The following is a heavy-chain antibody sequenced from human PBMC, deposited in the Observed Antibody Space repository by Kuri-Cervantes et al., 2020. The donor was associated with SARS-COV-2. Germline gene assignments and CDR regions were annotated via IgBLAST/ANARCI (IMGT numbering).Heavy chain of an antibody. Sequence: GESLKISCAASGFTFSSYAMSWVRQAPGKGLEWVSAISGSGETTHYADSVKGRFTISRDNSKTTLYLQMNSLRAEDTAVYYCAKDLCSSTSCSTYDAFDIWGQGTMVTVSS. J-gene: IGHJ3*02. CDR3: AKDLCSSTSCSTYDAFDI. D-gene: IGHD2-2*01. CDR2: ISGSGETT. V-gene: IGHV3-23*01. CDR1: GFTFSSYA.